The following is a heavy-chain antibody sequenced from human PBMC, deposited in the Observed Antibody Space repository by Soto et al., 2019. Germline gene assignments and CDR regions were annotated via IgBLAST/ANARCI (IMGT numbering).Heavy chain of an antibody. J-gene: IGHJ4*02. CDR1: GFTFSSYG. Sequence: QVQLVESGGGVVQPGRSLRLSCAASGFTFSSYGMHWVRQAPGKGLEWVAVIWYDGSNKYYADSVKGRFTISRDNSKNKLYLEMNRLRAEGTAVYYCARDGGEWNTGRDYLGQGTLVTVSS. CDR2: IWYDGSNK. D-gene: IGHD1-1*01. CDR3: ARDGGEWNTGRDY. V-gene: IGHV3-33*01.